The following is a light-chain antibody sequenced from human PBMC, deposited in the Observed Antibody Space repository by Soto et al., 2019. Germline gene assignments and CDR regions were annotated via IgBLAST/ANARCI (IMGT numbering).Light chain of an antibody. CDR1: QSVSNNY. Sequence: EIVLTQSPGTLSLSPGERATHSCRASQSVSNNYLAWYQQKPGQAPRLLIYAASSRATGIPDRFSGSGSGTDFTLIISRLEPEDFAVYYCQQYGSSPYTFGQGTKLEIK. J-gene: IGKJ2*01. V-gene: IGKV3-20*01. CDR3: QQYGSSPYT. CDR2: AAS.